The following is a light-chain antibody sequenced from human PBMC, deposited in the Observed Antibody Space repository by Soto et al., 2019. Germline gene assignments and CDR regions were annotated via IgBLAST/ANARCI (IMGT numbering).Light chain of an antibody. J-gene: IGKJ1*01. CDR3: QQSYSTPET. CDR2: AAS. V-gene: IGKV1-39*01. CDR1: RSISSF. Sequence: DIQMTQSPSSLSASVGDRVTITCRASRSISSFLNWYQQKPGKAPRLLIYAASSLQSGVPSRFSASGSGTDFTLTISSLQPEDFATYYCQQSYSTPETFGQGTKVEIK.